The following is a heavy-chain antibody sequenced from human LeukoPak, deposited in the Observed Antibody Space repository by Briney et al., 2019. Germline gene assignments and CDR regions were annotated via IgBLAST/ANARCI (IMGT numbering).Heavy chain of an antibody. J-gene: IGHJ4*02. CDR1: GFTFSTYA. CDR3: ARALFGVLNTTDY. CDR2: ISSSGSHL. D-gene: IGHD3-3*01. V-gene: IGHV3-21*01. Sequence: GGSLRLSCAVSGFTFSTYAIHWVRQAPGRGLEWVSSISSSGSHLYYADSVKGRFTIPRDTSKNSLYLQMNSLRVEDTAGYFCARALFGVLNTTDYWGQGTLVTVSS.